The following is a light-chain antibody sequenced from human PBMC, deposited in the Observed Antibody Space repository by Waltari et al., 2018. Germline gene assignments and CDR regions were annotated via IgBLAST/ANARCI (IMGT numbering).Light chain of an antibody. CDR1: QEIYKY. J-gene: IGKJ4*01. Sequence: DIVSTQSPATLSLSPGERATLSCRASQEIYKYLGWYQQKVGQAPRLLIYHASNRATDIPARFSGSGSARDFTLTISSLEPEDFAVYYCQQSSERPLTFGGGTKVEIK. CDR3: QQSSERPLT. V-gene: IGKV3-11*02. CDR2: HAS.